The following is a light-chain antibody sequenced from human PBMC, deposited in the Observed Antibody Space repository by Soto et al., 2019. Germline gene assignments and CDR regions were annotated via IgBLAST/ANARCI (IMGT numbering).Light chain of an antibody. Sequence: QSVLTQPASVSGSPGQSITISCTGTSSDVGRYNLVSWYQQHPGKAPKLIIYEVSERPSGVSHRFSGSKTGNTASLTISGLQAEDEADYYCCSYATPRLFGGGTKLTVL. V-gene: IGLV2-23*02. J-gene: IGLJ2*01. CDR3: CSYATPRL. CDR2: EVS. CDR1: SSDVGRYNL.